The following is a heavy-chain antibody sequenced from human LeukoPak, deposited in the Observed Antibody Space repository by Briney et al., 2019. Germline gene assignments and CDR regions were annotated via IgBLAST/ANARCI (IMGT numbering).Heavy chain of an antibody. D-gene: IGHD2-15*01. V-gene: IGHV3-23*01. CDR3: AKSIEAAVVVTDGDYFHY. CDR2: IRGSCCSI. J-gene: IGHJ4*02. CDR1: GYIFSNYV. Sequence: GVSLSLSCAASGYIFSNYVMSWVRQAPGKGLEWVSTIRGSCCSIYYADSVKGRLTISRDNPKNTLYVHMHSERVGHTAVYYCAKSIEAAVVVTDGDYFHYWGQGSLVTVSS.